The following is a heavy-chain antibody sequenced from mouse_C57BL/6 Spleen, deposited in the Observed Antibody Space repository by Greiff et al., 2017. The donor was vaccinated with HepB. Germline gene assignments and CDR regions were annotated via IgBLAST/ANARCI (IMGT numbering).Heavy chain of an antibody. CDR2: IDPETGGT. CDR3: TRGDGSPRYYAMDY. V-gene: IGHV1-15*01. Sequence: LVESGAELVRPGASVTLSCKASGYTFTDYEMHWVKQTPVHGLEWIGAIDPETGGTAYNQKFKGKAILTADKSSSTAYMELRSLTSEDSAVYYCTRGDGSPRYYAMDYWGQGTSVTVSS. J-gene: IGHJ4*01. CDR1: GYTFTDYE. D-gene: IGHD1-1*01.